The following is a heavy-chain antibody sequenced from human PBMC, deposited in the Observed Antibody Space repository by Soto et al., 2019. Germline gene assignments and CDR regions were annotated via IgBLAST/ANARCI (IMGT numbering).Heavy chain of an antibody. V-gene: IGHV3-53*05. Sequence: GGSLRLSCAASGFTVSSNYMSWVRQAPGKGLEWVSVIYSGGSTYYADSVKGRFTISRDNSKNTLYLQMNSLRAEDTAVYYCARGLTRLTYSGSYYYFDYWGQGTLVTVSS. CDR3: ARGLTRLTYSGSYYYFDY. J-gene: IGHJ4*02. CDR1: GFTVSSNY. CDR2: IYSGGST. D-gene: IGHD1-26*01.